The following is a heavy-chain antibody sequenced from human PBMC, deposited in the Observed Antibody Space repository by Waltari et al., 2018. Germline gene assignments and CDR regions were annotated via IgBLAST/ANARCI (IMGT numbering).Heavy chain of an antibody. D-gene: IGHD6-13*01. CDR2: IYHSGST. V-gene: IGHV4-38-2*01. CDR3: ARRYSSSWGRFDP. Sequence: QVQLQESGPGLVKPSETLSLTCAVSGYSISRGYYWGWLRQPPGKGLEWIGSIYHSGSTYYNPSLKSRVTISVDTSKNQFSLKLSSVTAADTAVYYCARRYSSSWGRFDPWGQGTLVTVSS. J-gene: IGHJ5*02. CDR1: GYSISRGYY.